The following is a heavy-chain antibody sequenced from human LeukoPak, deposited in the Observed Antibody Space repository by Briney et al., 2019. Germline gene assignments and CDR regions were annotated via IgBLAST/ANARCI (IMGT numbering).Heavy chain of an antibody. D-gene: IGHD3-22*01. CDR1: GGSISSYY. Sequence: SETLSLTCTVSGGSISSYYWSWIRQPAGKGLEWIGRIYTSGSTNYNPSLKSRVTMSVDTSKNQFSLKLSSVTAADTAVYYCAREAYYYDSSGYRRFDYWGQGTLVTVSS. V-gene: IGHV4-4*07. CDR3: AREAYYYDSSGYRRFDY. J-gene: IGHJ4*02. CDR2: IYTSGST.